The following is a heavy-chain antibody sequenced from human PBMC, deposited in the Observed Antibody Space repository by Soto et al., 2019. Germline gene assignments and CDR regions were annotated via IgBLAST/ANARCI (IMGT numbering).Heavy chain of an antibody. Sequence: SETLSLTCFVSGASISSSNWWSWVRQPPGKGLEWIGEIYHSGSTNCNPSLKSRATISVDKSKNQFSLKLSSVTAADTAVYYCARVAVAGTRVDYWGQGTLVTVSS. V-gene: IGHV4-4*02. J-gene: IGHJ4*02. CDR1: GASISSSNW. D-gene: IGHD6-19*01. CDR2: IYHSGST. CDR3: ARVAVAGTRVDY.